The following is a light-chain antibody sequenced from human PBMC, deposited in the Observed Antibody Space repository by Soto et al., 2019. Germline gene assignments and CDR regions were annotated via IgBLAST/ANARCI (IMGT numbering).Light chain of an antibody. CDR1: QSVSSY. V-gene: IGKV3-20*01. CDR3: QQYGSSSIT. CDR2: DAS. J-gene: IGKJ5*01. Sequence: EIGLKQSPCTLSWSPRVRATLYCMASQSVSSYLAWYQQKPGQAPRLLIYDASNRATGIPARFSGSGSGSDFTLTISGLEPEDFAIYYCQQYGSSSITFGQGTRLEIK.